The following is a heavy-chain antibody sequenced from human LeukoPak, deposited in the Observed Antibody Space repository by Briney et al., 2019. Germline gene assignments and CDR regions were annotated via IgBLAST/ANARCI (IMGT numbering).Heavy chain of an antibody. CDR1: GFTFSSYG. V-gene: IGHV3-23*01. Sequence: PGGSLRLSCAASGFTFSSYGMSWVRQAPGKGLEWVSAISGSGGSTYYADSVKGRFTISRDNSKNTLYLQMNSLRAEDTAVYYCAKAGGITMIVVVTFFDYWGQGTLDTVSS. D-gene: IGHD3-22*01. J-gene: IGHJ4*02. CDR2: ISGSGGST. CDR3: AKAGGITMIVVVTFFDY.